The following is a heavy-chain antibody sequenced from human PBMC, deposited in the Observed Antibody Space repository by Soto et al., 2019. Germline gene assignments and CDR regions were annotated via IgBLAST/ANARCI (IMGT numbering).Heavy chain of an antibody. CDR2: IIPIFGTA. CDR3: ATSRDGYYFDY. CDR1: GGTFSSYA. D-gene: IGHD2-2*01. Sequence: SVKVSCKASGGTFSSYAISWVRQAPGQGLEWMGGIIPIFGTANFAQKFQGRVTITADESTSTAYMELSSLRSEDTAVYYCATSRDGYYFDYWGQGTLVTVSS. J-gene: IGHJ4*02. V-gene: IGHV1-69*13.